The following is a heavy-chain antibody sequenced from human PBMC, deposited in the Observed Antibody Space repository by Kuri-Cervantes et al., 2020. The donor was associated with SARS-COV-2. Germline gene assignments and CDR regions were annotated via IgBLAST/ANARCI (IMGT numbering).Heavy chain of an antibody. D-gene: IGHD3-10*01. CDR1: GYTFTGYY. V-gene: IGHV1-2*02. CDR3: ATSFLQDRRGAFDI. J-gene: IGHJ3*02. CDR2: INPNSGDT. Sequence: ASVKVSCKASGYTFTGYYMHWVRQAPGQGLEWMGWINPNSGDTNYAQKFQGRVTMTRDTSISTAYMELSRLRSDDTAVYYCATSFLQDRRGAFDIWGQGTMVTVSS.